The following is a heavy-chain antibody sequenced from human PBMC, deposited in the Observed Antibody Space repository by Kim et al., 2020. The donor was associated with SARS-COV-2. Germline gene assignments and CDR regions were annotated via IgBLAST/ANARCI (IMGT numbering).Heavy chain of an antibody. CDR1: GGTFSSYA. J-gene: IGHJ3*02. CDR3: ARGSSGYYYDSSGPNDAFDI. Sequence: SVKVSCKASGGTFSSYAISWVRQAPGQGLEWMGGIIPIFGTANYAQKFQGRVTITADESTSTAYMELSSLRSEDTAVYYCARGSSGYYYDSSGPNDAFDIWGQGTMVTVSS. D-gene: IGHD3-22*01. CDR2: IIPIFGTA. V-gene: IGHV1-69*13.